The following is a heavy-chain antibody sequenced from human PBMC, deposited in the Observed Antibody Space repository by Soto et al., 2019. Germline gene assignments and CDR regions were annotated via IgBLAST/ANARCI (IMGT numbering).Heavy chain of an antibody. Sequence: EEQLVESGGGLVQPGGSLRLSCVGSGFTFSADWMTWVRQAPGKGLEWVANIQADGSEKYYVDSVKGRFTISRDNAKSSLYLQMNSLRAEDTAVYFCARDRGYDRFVPWGPGTLVTVSS. J-gene: IGHJ5*02. CDR1: GFTFSADW. CDR3: ARDRGYDRFVP. CDR2: IQADGSEK. V-gene: IGHV3-7*01. D-gene: IGHD3-9*01.